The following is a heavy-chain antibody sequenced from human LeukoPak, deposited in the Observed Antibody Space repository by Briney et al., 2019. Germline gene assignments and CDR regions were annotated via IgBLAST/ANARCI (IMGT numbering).Heavy chain of an antibody. CDR1: GFTFSSYA. J-gene: IGHJ6*02. D-gene: IGHD5-18*01. Sequence: GRSLRLSCAASGFTFSSYAMHWVRQAPGKGLEWVALISYDGSTIYYADSVKGRFTISRDNSKNTLYLQMNSLRAEDTAVYYCARDDSPPDYGMDVWGQGTTVTVSS. CDR2: ISYDGSTI. CDR3: ARDDSPPDYGMDV. V-gene: IGHV3-30-3*01.